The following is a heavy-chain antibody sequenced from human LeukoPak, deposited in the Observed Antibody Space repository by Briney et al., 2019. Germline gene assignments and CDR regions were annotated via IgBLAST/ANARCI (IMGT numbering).Heavy chain of an antibody. D-gene: IGHD1-26*01. Sequence: ASVKVSCKASGYTFNTFGVSWVRQAPGQGPEWMGWISGYNGNTKYAQKVQGRITMTTDTSTSIAYMELRSLRSDDTAVYYCARDHHVGATLCEYWGQGTLVTVSS. CDR1: GYTFNTFG. CDR2: ISGYNGNT. J-gene: IGHJ4*02. CDR3: ARDHHVGATLCEY. V-gene: IGHV1-18*01.